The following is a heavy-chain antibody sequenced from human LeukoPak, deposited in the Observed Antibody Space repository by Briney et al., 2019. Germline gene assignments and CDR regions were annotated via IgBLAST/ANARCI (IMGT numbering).Heavy chain of an antibody. CDR2: ITPDGTST. D-gene: IGHD3-3*01. J-gene: IGHJ6*03. CDR3: ARGARITIFHYYYYMDV. Sequence: PGGSLRLSCEASGFTFSTYWMYWVRQAPGKGLVWVSRITPDGTSTTYADSVKGRFTISRDNSKNTLYLQMNSLRAEDTAVYYCARGARITIFHYYYYMDVWGKGTTVTVSS. CDR1: GFTFSTYW. V-gene: IGHV3-74*01.